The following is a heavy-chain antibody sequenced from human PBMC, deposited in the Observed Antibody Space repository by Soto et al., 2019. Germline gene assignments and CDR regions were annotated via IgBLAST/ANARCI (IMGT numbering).Heavy chain of an antibody. J-gene: IGHJ5*02. CDR3: AKDSGEYQLPNWFDP. D-gene: IGHD2-2*01. CDR2: ISYDGSNK. CDR1: GFPFSSYG. Sequence: PGGSLRLSCASSGFPFSSYGMHWVRQAPGKGLEWVAVISYDGSNKYYADSVKGRFTISRDNSKNTLYLQMNSLRAEDTAVYYCAKDSGEYQLPNWFDPWGQGTLVTVSS. V-gene: IGHV3-30*18.